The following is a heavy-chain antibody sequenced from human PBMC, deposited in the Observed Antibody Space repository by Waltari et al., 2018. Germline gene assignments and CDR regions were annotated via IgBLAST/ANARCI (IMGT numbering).Heavy chain of an antibody. CDR1: GFTFSSYA. Sequence: EVQLLESGGGLVQPGGSLRLSCAASGFTFSSYAMSWVRQAPGKGLEWVSAISGSGGSTYYADSVKGRFTISRDNSKNTLYLQMNSLSAEDTAVYYCARDRGSSSGGPYYYYYYMDVWGKGTTVTVSS. J-gene: IGHJ6*03. D-gene: IGHD6-6*01. CDR2: ISGSGGST. CDR3: ARDRGSSSGGPYYYYYYMDV. V-gene: IGHV3-23*01.